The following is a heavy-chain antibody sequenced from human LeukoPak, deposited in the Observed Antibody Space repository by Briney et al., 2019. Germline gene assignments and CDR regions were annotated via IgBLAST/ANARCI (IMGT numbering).Heavy chain of an antibody. J-gene: IGHJ4*02. CDR1: GGSISSGGYY. V-gene: IGHV4-31*03. CDR2: IYYSGST. D-gene: IGHD5-18*01. CDR3: TRVVYSYGSFDY. Sequence: PSETLSLTCTVSGGSISSGGYYWSWIRQHPGKGLEWIGYIYYSGSTYYNPSLKSRVTISVDTSKNQFSLKLSSVTAADTAVYYCTRVVYSYGSFDYWGQGTLVTVSS.